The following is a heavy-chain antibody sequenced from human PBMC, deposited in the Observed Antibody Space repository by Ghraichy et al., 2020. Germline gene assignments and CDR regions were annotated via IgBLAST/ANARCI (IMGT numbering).Heavy chain of an antibody. CDR3: AGQRSYYSYVDY. Sequence: SETLSLTCVVSGGSISNYYWNWIRQSPQKGLEWIGYISNSGRAMYNPSLKSRVAISMDTSKNELSLKMNSVIAADTALYYCAGQRSYYSYVDYWGQGSLVTVSS. CDR2: ISNSGRA. J-gene: IGHJ4*02. D-gene: IGHD1-26*01. V-gene: IGHV4-59*08. CDR1: GGSISNYY.